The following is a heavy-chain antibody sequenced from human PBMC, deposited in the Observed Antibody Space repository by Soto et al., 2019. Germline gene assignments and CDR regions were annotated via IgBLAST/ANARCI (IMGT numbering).Heavy chain of an antibody. Sequence: EVQLLESGGGLVQPGGSLRLSCAASGFTFSSYWMTWARQAPGKGLEWVASMNRDGSEKRYVDSVEGRFTISRDNAKNSLFMQMNSLSPDETAVYYCGRDAGRRFNYGGQGSLVTVSS. D-gene: IGHD6-13*01. J-gene: IGHJ4*02. CDR3: GRDAGRRFNY. CDR1: GFTFSSYW. CDR2: MNRDGSEK. V-gene: IGHV3-7*01.